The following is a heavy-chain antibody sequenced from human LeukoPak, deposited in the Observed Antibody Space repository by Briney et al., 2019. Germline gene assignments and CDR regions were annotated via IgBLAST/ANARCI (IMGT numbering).Heavy chain of an antibody. CDR3: ASHPSSRAYCGGDCYSDY. D-gene: IGHD2-21*02. V-gene: IGHV4-34*01. Sequence: SETLSLTCAVYGGSFSGYYWSWIRQPPGKGLEWIGEINHSGSTNYNPSPKSRVTISVDTSKNQFSLKLSSVTAADTAVYYCASHPSSRAYCGGDCYSDYWGQGTLVTVSS. CDR1: GGSFSGYY. J-gene: IGHJ4*02. CDR2: INHSGST.